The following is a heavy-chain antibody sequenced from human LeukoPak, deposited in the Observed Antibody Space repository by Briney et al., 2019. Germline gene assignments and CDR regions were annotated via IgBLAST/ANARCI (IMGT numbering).Heavy chain of an antibody. D-gene: IGHD2-15*01. CDR2: IKQDGSEK. CDR1: GFNFYNFW. J-gene: IGHJ4*02. V-gene: IGHV3-7*01. CDR3: VRDSGSRSSGLFDS. Sequence: GGSLRLSCEASGFNFYNFWMTWVRQAPGKGLEWLANIKQDGSEKYYAGSVKGRFTISRDNAKNSLSLQIDSLRVDDTAVYYCVRDSGSRSSGLFDSWGQGTLVTVSS.